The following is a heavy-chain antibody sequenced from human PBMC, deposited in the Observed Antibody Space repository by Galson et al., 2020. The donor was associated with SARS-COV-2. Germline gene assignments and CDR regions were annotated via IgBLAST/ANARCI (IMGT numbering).Heavy chain of an antibody. V-gene: IGHV5-51*01. Sequence: GESLKISCKGSGYSFTSYWIGWVRQMPGKGLEWMGNIYPGDSDTRYSPSFQGQVTISADKSISTAYLQWSSLKASDTAMYYCGTYCSSTSCHSLLDAFDIWGQGTMVTVSS. CDR3: GTYCSSTSCHSLLDAFDI. J-gene: IGHJ3*02. D-gene: IGHD2-2*01. CDR1: GYSFTSYW. CDR2: IYPGDSDT.